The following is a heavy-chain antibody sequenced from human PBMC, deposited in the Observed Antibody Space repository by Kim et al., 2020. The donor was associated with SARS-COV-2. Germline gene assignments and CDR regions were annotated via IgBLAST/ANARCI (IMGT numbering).Heavy chain of an antibody. D-gene: IGHD3-22*01. CDR1: GGSISSSSYY. V-gene: IGHV4-39*01. CDR2: IYYSGST. J-gene: IGHJ4*02. Sequence: SETLSLTCTVSGGSISSSSYYWGWIRQPPGKGLEWIGSIYYSGSTYYNPSLKSRVTISVDTSKNQFSLKLSSVTAADTAVYYCARQVYGYYYDSSGYPRKDYWGQGTLVTVSS. CDR3: ARQVYGYYYDSSGYPRKDY.